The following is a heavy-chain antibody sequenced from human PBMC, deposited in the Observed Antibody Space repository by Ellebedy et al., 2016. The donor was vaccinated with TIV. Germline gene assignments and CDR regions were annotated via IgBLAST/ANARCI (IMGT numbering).Heavy chain of an antibody. J-gene: IGHJ6*02. CDR1: GFTFSLYS. V-gene: IGHV3-21*05. CDR2: ISSDSSSI. CDR3: LGDYRECLTQGDALDV. D-gene: IGHD3-16*01. Sequence: GESLKISCAASGFTFSLYSMNWVRQAPGTGLEWISYISSDSSSIYYADSVKGRFTITRDNDKNLLYLQMSSLRVEDTAVYYCLGDYRECLTQGDALDVWGQGTTVTVSS.